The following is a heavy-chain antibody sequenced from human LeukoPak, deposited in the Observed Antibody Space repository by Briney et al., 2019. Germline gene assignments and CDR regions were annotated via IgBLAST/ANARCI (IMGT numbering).Heavy chain of an antibody. CDR1: GFTFSSYA. D-gene: IGHD6-13*01. J-gene: IGHJ4*02. Sequence: AGSLRLSCAASGFTFSSYAMHWVRQAPGEGLEWVAVISYDGSNKYYADSVKGRFTISRDNSKNTLYLQMNSLRAEDTAVYYCARGISIAAAGSYFDYWGQGTLVTVSS. CDR2: ISYDGSNK. CDR3: ARGISIAAAGSYFDY. V-gene: IGHV3-30-3*01.